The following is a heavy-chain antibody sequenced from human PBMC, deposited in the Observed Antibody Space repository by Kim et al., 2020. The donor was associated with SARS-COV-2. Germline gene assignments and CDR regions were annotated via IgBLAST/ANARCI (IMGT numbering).Heavy chain of an antibody. CDR2: IYYSGST. J-gene: IGHJ5*02. CDR1: GGSISSSSYY. D-gene: IGHD6-6*01. V-gene: IGHV4-39*01. Sequence: SETLSLTCTVSGGSISSSSYYWGWIRQPPGKGLEWIGSIYYSGSTYYNPSLKSRVTISVDTSKNQFSLKLSSVTAADTAVYYCARHPDPPQYSSSKGRNWFDPWGQGTLVTVSS. CDR3: ARHPDPPQYSSSKGRNWFDP.